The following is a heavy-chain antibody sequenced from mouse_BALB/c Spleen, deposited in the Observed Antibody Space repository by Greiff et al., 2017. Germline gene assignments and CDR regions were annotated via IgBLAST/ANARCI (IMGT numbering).Heavy chain of an antibody. CDR1: GYTFTSYW. CDR3: ARRGGNLDY. J-gene: IGHJ2*01. CDR2: INPSNGRT. V-gene: IGHV1S81*02. Sequence: QVQLQQPGAELVKPGASVKLSCKASGYTFTSYWMHWVKQRPGQGLEWLGEINPSNGRTNYNEKFKSKATLTVDKSSSTAYMQLSSLTSEDSAVYYCARRGGNLDYWGQGTTLTVSS. D-gene: IGHD2-1*01.